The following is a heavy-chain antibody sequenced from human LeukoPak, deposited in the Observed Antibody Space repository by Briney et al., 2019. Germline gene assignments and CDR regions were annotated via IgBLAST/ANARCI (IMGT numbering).Heavy chain of an antibody. CDR3: ARGPSGHHNT. J-gene: IGHJ4*02. D-gene: IGHD5-12*01. V-gene: IGHV3-66*01. CDR1: GFTFSSYW. CDR2: IYSGGST. Sequence: PGGSLRLSCAASGFTFSSYWMHWVRQAPGKGLEWVSLIYSGGSTYYADSVKGRFTISRDNSKNTLYLQMNSLRAEDTAVYYCARGPSGHHNTGGQGTVVTVSS.